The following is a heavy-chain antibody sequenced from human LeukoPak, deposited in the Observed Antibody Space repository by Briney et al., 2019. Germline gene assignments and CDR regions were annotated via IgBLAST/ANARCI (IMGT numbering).Heavy chain of an antibody. CDR2: ISGYNGNT. CDR3: ARDGHRMYYDTSAYRFDY. V-gene: IGHV1-18*01. J-gene: IGHJ4*02. CDR1: GYIFTDYA. Sequence: GASVKVSCKASGYIFTDYAMNWVRRAPGQGLEWMGWISGYNGNTKYVQKLQGRVTMTRDTSTTTAYMELRSLRSDDTAVYYCARDGHRMYYDTSAYRFDYWGQGTLVTVSS. D-gene: IGHD3-22*01.